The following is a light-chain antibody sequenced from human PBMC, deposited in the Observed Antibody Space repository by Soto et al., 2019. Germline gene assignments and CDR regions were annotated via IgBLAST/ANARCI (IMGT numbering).Light chain of an antibody. Sequence: EIVLTQSPGTLSLSPGERATLSCRASQSVSSSYLAWYQQKPGQAPRLLIYGASSRATGIPDRFSGSGSGTDFTLTIDRLEPEDVAVYYCQQYVKSPWTFGQGTKVDIK. CDR3: QQYVKSPWT. CDR1: QSVSSSY. J-gene: IGKJ1*01. CDR2: GAS. V-gene: IGKV3-20*01.